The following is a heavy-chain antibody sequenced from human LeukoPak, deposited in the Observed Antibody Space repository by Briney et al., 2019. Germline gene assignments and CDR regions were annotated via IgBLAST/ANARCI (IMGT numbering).Heavy chain of an antibody. Sequence: TSETLSLTCTVSGGSISNYYWSWIRQPPGKGLEWIGEINHSGSTNYNPSLKSRVTISVDTSKNQFSLKLSSVTAADTAVYYCARAVRAYYYGSGSYYNLDYWGQGTLVTVSS. V-gene: IGHV4-34*01. CDR3: ARAVRAYYYGSGSYYNLDY. CDR1: GGSISNYY. D-gene: IGHD3-10*01. CDR2: INHSGST. J-gene: IGHJ4*02.